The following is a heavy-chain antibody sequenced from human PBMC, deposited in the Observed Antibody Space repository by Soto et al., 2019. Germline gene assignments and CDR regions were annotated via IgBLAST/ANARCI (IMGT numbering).Heavy chain of an antibody. Sequence: GGSLRLSCAASGFTFSSYAMSWVRQAPGKGLEWVSAISGSGGSTYYADSVKGRFTISRDNSKNTLYLQMNSLRAEDTAVYYCAKGDSPDLWFGELSAPYGMDVWGQGTTVTVSS. CDR1: GFTFSSYA. J-gene: IGHJ6*02. D-gene: IGHD3-10*01. CDR2: ISGSGGST. V-gene: IGHV3-23*01. CDR3: AKGDSPDLWFGELSAPYGMDV.